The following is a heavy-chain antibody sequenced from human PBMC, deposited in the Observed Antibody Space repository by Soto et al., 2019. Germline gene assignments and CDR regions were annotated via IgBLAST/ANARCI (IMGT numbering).Heavy chain of an antibody. CDR1: GYTFTSYG. D-gene: IGHD4-17*01. CDR3: AREDGDYADYYYGMDV. J-gene: IGHJ6*02. CDR2: ISAYNGNT. Sequence: AASVKVSCKASGYTFTSYGISWVRQAPGQGLEWMGWISAYNGNTNYAQKLQGRVTMTTDTSTSTAYMELRSLRSDDTAVYYCAREDGDYADYYYGMDVWGQGTTVTVSS. V-gene: IGHV1-18*01.